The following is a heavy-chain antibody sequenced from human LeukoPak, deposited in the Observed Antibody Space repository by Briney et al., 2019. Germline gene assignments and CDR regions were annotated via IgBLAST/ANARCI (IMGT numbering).Heavy chain of an antibody. Sequence: GGSLRLPCSASGFTFSSYSMNWVHQAPGKGLEWVSSISSSSSYIYYADSVKGRFTISRDNAKNSLYLQMNSLRAEDTAVYYCAKATGYLLWGQGTLVTVSS. CDR1: GFTFSSYS. CDR2: ISSSSSYI. CDR3: AKATGYLL. V-gene: IGHV3-21*04. D-gene: IGHD1-14*01. J-gene: IGHJ4*02.